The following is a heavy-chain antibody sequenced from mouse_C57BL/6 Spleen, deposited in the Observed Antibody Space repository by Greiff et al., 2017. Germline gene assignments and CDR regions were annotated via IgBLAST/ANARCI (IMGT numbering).Heavy chain of an antibody. CDR3: ARRGWDVKAMDY. CDR2: IDPSDSYT. Sequence: VQLQQPGAELVKPGASVKLSCKASGYTFTSYWMQWVKQRPGQGREWIGEIDPSDSYTNYNQKFKGKATLTVDTSSSTAYMQLSSLTSEDSAVYYCARRGWDVKAMDYWGQGTSVTVSS. J-gene: IGHJ4*01. V-gene: IGHV1-50*01. CDR1: GYTFTSYW. D-gene: IGHD4-1*01.